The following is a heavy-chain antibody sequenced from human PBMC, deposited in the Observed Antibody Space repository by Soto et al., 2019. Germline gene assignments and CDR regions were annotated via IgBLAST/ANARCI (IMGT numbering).Heavy chain of an antibody. D-gene: IGHD3-22*01. CDR1: NGSISSRSHY. J-gene: IGHJ5*02. V-gene: IGHV4-39*01. CDR3: ARHFYYDSSGYGFDP. CDR2: IYYTGSA. Sequence: SETLSLTCSVSNGSISSRSHYWGWIRQSPGKGLEWIGSIYYTGSAYYNPSLRSRVAISVDTSKNQFSLKLNSVTATDTAIYYCARHFYYDSSGYGFDPWGQGTLVTVSS.